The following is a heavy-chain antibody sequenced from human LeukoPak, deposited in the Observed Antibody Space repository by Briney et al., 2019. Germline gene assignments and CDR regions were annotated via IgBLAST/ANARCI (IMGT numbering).Heavy chain of an antibody. CDR3: AKDQALSLSSSRALDY. D-gene: IGHD2-2*01. CDR2: ISSSGGSP. CDR1: EFTFTTYA. V-gene: IGHV3-23*01. Sequence: GGSLRLSCEAPEFTFTTYALSWSRKAPGKGLDWVSAISSSGGSPYYADSVNGRFTISRDNSKNTLYLQMNSLRAEDTALYYCAKDQALSLSSSRALDYWGQGTLVTVFS. J-gene: IGHJ4*02.